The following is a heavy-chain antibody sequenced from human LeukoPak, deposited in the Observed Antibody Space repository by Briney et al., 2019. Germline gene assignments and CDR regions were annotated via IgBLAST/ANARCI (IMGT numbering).Heavy chain of an antibody. CDR2: IIPIFGTA. D-gene: IGHD4-17*01. CDR1: GGTFSSYA. V-gene: IGHV1-69*13. Sequence: SVKVSCKASGGTFSSYAISWVRQAPGRGLEWMGGIIPIFGTANYAQKFQGRVTITADESTSTAYMELSSLRSEDTAVYYCARKRAYYGESYYYGMDVWGQGTTVTVSS. J-gene: IGHJ6*02. CDR3: ARKRAYYGESYYYGMDV.